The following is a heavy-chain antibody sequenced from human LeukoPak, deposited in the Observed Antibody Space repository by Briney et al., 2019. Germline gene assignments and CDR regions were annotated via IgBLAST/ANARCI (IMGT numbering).Heavy chain of an antibody. CDR3: AREARDYDFWSGYYTVEKFDP. D-gene: IGHD3-3*01. V-gene: IGHV4-30-4*08. CDR2: IYCSGST. J-gene: IGHJ5*02. Sequence: SETLSLTCTVSGGSISSYYWSWIRQPPGKGLEWIGYIYCSGSTYYNPSLKSRVTISVDTSKNQFSLKLSSVTAADTAVYYCAREARDYDFWSGYYTVEKFDPWGQGTLVTVSS. CDR1: GGSISSYY.